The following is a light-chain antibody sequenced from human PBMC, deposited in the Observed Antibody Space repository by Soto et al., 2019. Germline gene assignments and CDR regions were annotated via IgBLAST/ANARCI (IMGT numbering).Light chain of an antibody. CDR1: QSVSSSY. V-gene: IGKV3-20*01. CDR3: QQYGSSPRA. CDR2: GAS. J-gene: IGKJ5*01. Sequence: EMVLTQSPGTLSLSPGERATLSCRASQSVSSSYLAWYQQKPGQAPRLLIYGASSRATGIPDRFSGSGSGTDFTLTISGLEPEDFAVYYCQQYGSSPRAFGQGTRLEIK.